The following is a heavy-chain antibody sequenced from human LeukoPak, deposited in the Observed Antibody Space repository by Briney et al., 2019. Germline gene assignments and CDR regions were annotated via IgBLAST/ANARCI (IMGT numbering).Heavy chain of an antibody. V-gene: IGHV5-51*01. Sequence: GESLKISCKGPEYIFTNYWIGWVRHMPEKGLEWMGIIYPRDSDTRYSPSFQGHVTISADKSINTAYLQWSSLKASDTAIYYCARRPRRDWFFDLWGRGTLVTASS. CDR2: IYPRDSDT. CDR1: EYIFTNYW. CDR3: ARRPRRDWFFDL. J-gene: IGHJ2*01.